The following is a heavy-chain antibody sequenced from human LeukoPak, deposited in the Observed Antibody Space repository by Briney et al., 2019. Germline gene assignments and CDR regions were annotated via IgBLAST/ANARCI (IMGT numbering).Heavy chain of an antibody. CDR1: GFIFSGSA. D-gene: IGHD3-22*01. CDR2: IRSKANNYAT. J-gene: IGHJ4*02. CDR3: TFYYYDSSGYSLAFGY. Sequence: PGGSLRLSCAASGFIFSGSAMHWVRQASGKGLEWVGRIRSKANNYATAYAASVEGRFTISRDDSKNTAYLQMNSLKTEDTAVYYCTFYYYDSSGYSLAFGYWGQGTLVTVSS. V-gene: IGHV3-73*01.